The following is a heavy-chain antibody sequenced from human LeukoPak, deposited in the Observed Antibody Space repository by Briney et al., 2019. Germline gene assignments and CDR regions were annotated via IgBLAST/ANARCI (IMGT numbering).Heavy chain of an antibody. CDR1: GYTFTGYY. D-gene: IGHD2/OR15-2a*01. CDR2: INANSGDT. CDR3: ARDWPIVIADY. J-gene: IGHJ4*02. V-gene: IGHV1-2*02. Sequence: ASVKVSCKASGYTFTGYYMHWVRQAPGQGLEWMGWINANSGDTNYAQRFQGRLTMTTDTSTTTAYMELRSLSSDDTAVYYCARDWPIVIADYWGQGTLVTVSS.